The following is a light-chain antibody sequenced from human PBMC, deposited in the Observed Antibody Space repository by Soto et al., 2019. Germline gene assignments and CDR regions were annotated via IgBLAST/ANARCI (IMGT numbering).Light chain of an antibody. J-gene: IGLJ2*01. Sequence: QSVLTQPSSLSASPGASASLTCTLRGGMNVAIYRIYWYQQKPGSPPQYLLRYKSDSDKQQGSGVPSRFSGSKDASANAGILVISGLQSEDEAVYHCMIWHNGVGEFGGGTKVTVL. V-gene: IGLV5-45*03. CDR1: GGMNVAIYR. CDR2: YKSDSDK. CDR3: MIWHNGVGE.